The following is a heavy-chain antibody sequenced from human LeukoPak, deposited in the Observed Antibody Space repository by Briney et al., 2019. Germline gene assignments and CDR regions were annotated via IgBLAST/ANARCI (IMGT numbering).Heavy chain of an antibody. CDR3: ARKYSYGQYYFDY. V-gene: IGHV1-3*01. J-gene: IGHJ4*02. CDR2: INAGNGNT. Sequence: ASVKVSCKASGYTFTSYAMHWVRQAPGQRLEWMGWINAGNGNTKYSQKFQGRVTITRDTSASTAYMELSSLRSEDTAVYYCARKYSYGQYYFDYWGQGTLVTVSS. D-gene: IGHD5-18*01. CDR1: GYTFTSYA.